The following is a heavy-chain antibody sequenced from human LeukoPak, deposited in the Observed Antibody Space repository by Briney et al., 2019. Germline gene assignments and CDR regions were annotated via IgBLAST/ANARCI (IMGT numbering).Heavy chain of an antibody. J-gene: IGHJ4*02. Sequence: SETLSLTCTVSGYSLTSGYYWGWIRQPPGKGLEWIGSIYHSGSTFYNPSLKSRVTISVDTSKNQFSLKLSSVTAADTAVYFCARHEETPYYYDSSGWGFDYWGQGTLVTVSS. D-gene: IGHD3-22*01. CDR1: GYSLTSGYY. CDR2: IYHSGST. V-gene: IGHV4-38-2*02. CDR3: ARHEETPYYYDSSGWGFDY.